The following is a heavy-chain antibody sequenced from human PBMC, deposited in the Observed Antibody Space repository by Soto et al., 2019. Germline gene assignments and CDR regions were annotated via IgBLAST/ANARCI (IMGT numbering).Heavy chain of an antibody. CDR2: VKEGGHT. J-gene: IGHJ4*02. CDR3: ARGQEGVVATH. Sequence: QVQLQQWGAGLLKPSETLSLNCAVTGGSLSGYYWSWIRQPPGKGLEGIGEVKEGGHTNYSPSLRGRVTISSDTSNNQFSLRLNSVTAADTGVYYCARGQEGVVATHWDQGSLVTVSS. D-gene: IGHD5-12*01. CDR1: GGSLSGYY. V-gene: IGHV4-34*01.